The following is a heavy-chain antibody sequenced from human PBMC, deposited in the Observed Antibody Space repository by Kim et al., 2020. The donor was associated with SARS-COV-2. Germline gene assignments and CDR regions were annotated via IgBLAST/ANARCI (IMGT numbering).Heavy chain of an antibody. CDR1: GFTFSTYW. Sequence: GGSLRLSCAASGFTFSTYWMNWVRQAPGKGLEWVAYINQDGSERYYVDSVKGRFTISRDNAKNSLYLQMNSLRAEDTAMYYCAMSARSTWGQGSLVTVSS. CDR3: AMSARST. J-gene: IGHJ5*02. CDR2: INQDGSER. V-gene: IGHV3-7*01.